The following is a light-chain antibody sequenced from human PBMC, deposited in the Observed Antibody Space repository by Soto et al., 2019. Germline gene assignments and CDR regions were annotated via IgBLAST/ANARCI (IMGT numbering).Light chain of an antibody. V-gene: IGLV4-69*01. CDR1: SGHSNYA. CDR3: QTWGTGIQV. J-gene: IGLJ3*02. Sequence: QSVLSQSPSASASLGASVKLTCTLSSGHSNYAIAWHQQLPEKGPRYLMKVNSDGSHIKGDEIPDRFSGSSSGAERYLTISRLQSEDEADYYCQTWGTGIQVFGGGTKLTVL. CDR2: VNSDGSH.